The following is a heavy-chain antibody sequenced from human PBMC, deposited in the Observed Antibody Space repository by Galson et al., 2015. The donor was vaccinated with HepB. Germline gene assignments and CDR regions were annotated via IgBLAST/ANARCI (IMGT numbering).Heavy chain of an antibody. Sequence: SLRLSCAASGFTFSNAWMSWVRQAPGKGLEWVGRIKSKTDGGTTDYAAPVKGRFTISRDDSKNTLYLQMNSLKTEDTAVYYCTTVSPRGWRAEWFDPWGQGTLVTVSS. CDR1: GFTFSNAW. CDR2: IKSKTDGGTT. CDR3: TTVSPRGWRAEWFDP. D-gene: IGHD6-19*01. V-gene: IGHV3-15*01. J-gene: IGHJ5*02.